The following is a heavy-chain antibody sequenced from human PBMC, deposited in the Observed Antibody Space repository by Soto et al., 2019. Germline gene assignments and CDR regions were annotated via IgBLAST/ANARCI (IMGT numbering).Heavy chain of an antibody. CDR2: INDDGSHT. Sequence: GGSLRLSCAASGFTFSMYWMHWVRQVPGKGPEWVSRINDDGSHTNYADSVKGRFTISRDNAKNTLYLQMNDLRTEDTAVYYCTRGPRSTSTGTGAFWGQGTLVTVSS. J-gene: IGHJ4*02. CDR3: TRGPRSTSTGTGAF. V-gene: IGHV3-74*01. D-gene: IGHD1-1*01. CDR1: GFTFSMYW.